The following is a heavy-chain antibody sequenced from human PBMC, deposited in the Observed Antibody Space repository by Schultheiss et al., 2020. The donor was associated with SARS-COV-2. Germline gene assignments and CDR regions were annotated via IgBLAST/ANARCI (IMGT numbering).Heavy chain of an antibody. J-gene: IGHJ4*02. V-gene: IGHV3-30*04. CDR2: ISSDGSDK. D-gene: IGHD2-2*01. Sequence: SCAASGFTFSRNAVNWVRQAPGKGLEWVEVISSDGSDKYYADSVKGRFTISRDNSKNTLYLQMNSLRAEDTAVYYCAKDREVIVPAASDYWGQGTLVTVSS. CDR3: AKDREVIVPAASDY. CDR1: GFTFSRNA.